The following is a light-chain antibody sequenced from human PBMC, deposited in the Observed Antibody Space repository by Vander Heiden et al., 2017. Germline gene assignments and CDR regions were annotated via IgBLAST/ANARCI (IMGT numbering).Light chain of an antibody. V-gene: IGKV2-28*01. Sequence: DIVVTQSPLPLPVTPGEPASIPCWSSQGRLHKNGYNYFHWFQQKPGQSPQLLIYWGSNRASGVPDRFSGSGSGRDFTLQISRVEAEDVGVYYCMQALQSPYTFGQGTKLVIK. CDR3: MQALQSPYT. CDR1: QGRLHKNGYNY. CDR2: WGS. J-gene: IGKJ2*01.